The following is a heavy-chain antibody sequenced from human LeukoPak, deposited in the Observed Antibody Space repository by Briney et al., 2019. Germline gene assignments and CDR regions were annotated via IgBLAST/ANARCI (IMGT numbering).Heavy chain of an antibody. V-gene: IGHV3-23*01. CDR1: GLTIRYDG. D-gene: IGHD2-15*01. CDR2: ITGSGGST. Sequence: GRSLRLSCAASGLTIRYDGMSWVRQAPAQGLEWDSSITGSGGSTYVDSVKGRFTISRDNSKNTLYLHMNSLRAEDTAVYYCAKNLLGSEAYSWYFDLWGRGTLVTVSS. J-gene: IGHJ2*01. CDR3: AKNLLGSEAYSWYFDL.